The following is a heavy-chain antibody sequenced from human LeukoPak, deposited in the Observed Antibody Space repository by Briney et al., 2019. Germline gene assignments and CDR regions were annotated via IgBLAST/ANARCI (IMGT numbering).Heavy chain of an antibody. D-gene: IGHD2-2*01. V-gene: IGHV1-69*05. CDR1: GGTFSSYA. CDR2: IIPIFGTA. J-gene: IGHJ6*02. CDR3: ARGYQLLRQYYYYGMDV. Sequence: SVKVSCKASGGTFSSYAISWVRQAPGQGLEWMGGIIPIFGTANYAQKFQGRVTITTDESTSTAYMELSSLRSEDTAVYYCARGYQLLRQYYYYGMDVWGQGTTVTVSS.